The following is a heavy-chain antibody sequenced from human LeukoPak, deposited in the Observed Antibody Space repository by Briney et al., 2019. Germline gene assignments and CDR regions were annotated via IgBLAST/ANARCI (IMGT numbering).Heavy chain of an antibody. CDR1: GFTFSSYE. Sequence: GGSLRLSCAASGFTFSSYEMNWVRQAPGKGLEWVAVISYDGSNKYYADSVKGRFTISRDNSKNTLYLQMNSLRAEDTAVYYCARSAPYCGGDCYSGVDYWGQGTLVTVSS. V-gene: IGHV3-30-3*01. CDR2: ISYDGSNK. CDR3: ARSAPYCGGDCYSGVDY. J-gene: IGHJ4*02. D-gene: IGHD2-21*02.